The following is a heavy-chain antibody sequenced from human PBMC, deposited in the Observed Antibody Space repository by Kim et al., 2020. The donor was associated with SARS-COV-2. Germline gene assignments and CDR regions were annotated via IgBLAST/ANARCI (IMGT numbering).Heavy chain of an antibody. D-gene: IGHD3-10*01. J-gene: IGHJ4*02. CDR3: AKTSGRGSENYYIAFDY. CDR2: ISWSSGNI. V-gene: IGHV3-9*01. Sequence: GGSLRLSCEASGFTFGDYAMHWVRQAPGKGLEWVSGISWSSGNIGYADSVKGRFTISRDNAKNSLYLQMNSLRAEDTALYYCAKTSGRGSENYYIAFDYWGQGTLVTVSS. CDR1: GFTFGDYA.